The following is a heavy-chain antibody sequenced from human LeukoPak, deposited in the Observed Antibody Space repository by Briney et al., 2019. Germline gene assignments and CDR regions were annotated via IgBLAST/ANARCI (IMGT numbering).Heavy chain of an antibody. CDR1: GFTFSSYA. D-gene: IGHD6-13*01. Sequence: GGSLRLSCAASGFTFSSYAMSWVRQAPGKGLGWVSAISGSGGSTYYADSVKGRFTISRDNSKNTLYLQMNSLRAEDTAVYYCAKDGHSRSSSQDDYWGQGTLVTVSS. V-gene: IGHV3-23*01. CDR2: ISGSGGST. CDR3: AKDGHSRSSSQDDY. J-gene: IGHJ4*02.